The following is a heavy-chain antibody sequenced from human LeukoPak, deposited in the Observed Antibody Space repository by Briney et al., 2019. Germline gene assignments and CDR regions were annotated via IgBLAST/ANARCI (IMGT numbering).Heavy chain of an antibody. V-gene: IGHV3-15*01. D-gene: IGHD6-19*01. CDR1: GFTFSSAW. CDR2: IKSKIDGETT. CDR3: TTVGLSNGWSLDH. J-gene: IGHJ4*02. Sequence: GGSLRLSCAASGFTFSSAWMNWVRQAPGKGLEWVGRIKSKIDGETTDYAAPVKDRFTISRDDSKDTLYLQMSSLKTEDTAVYYCTTVGLSNGWSLDHWGQGTLVTVSS.